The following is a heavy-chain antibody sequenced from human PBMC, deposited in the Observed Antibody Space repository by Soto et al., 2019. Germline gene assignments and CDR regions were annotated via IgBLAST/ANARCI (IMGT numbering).Heavy chain of an antibody. CDR1: GYSFTSYW. D-gene: IGHD3-22*01. CDR2: IDPSDSYT. CDR3: ASLYYYDSSGYYFFDY. J-gene: IGHJ4*02. V-gene: IGHV5-10-1*01. Sequence: GESLKSSCKGSGYSFTSYWISWVRQMPGKGLEWMGRIDPSDSYTNYSPSFQGHVTISADKSISTAYLQWSSLKASDTAMYYCASLYYYDSSGYYFFDYWGQGTLVTVSS.